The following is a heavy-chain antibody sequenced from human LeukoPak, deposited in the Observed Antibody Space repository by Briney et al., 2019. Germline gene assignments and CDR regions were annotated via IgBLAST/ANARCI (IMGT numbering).Heavy chain of an antibody. CDR3: ARDQGIAAAGTSDY. D-gene: IGHD6-13*01. CDR2: ISAYNGNT. J-gene: IGHJ4*02. V-gene: IGHV1-18*01. Sequence: ASVKVSCKASGYTFTSYGISWVRQAPGQGLEWMGWISAYNGNTNYAQKLQGRVTTTTDTSTSTAYMELRSLRSDDTAVYYCARDQGIAAAGTSDYWGQGTLVTVSS. CDR1: GYTFTSYG.